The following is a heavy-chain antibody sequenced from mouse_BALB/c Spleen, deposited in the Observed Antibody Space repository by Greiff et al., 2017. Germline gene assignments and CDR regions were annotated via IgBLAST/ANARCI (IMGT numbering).Heavy chain of an antibody. J-gene: IGHJ3*01. V-gene: IGHV5-9-4*01. CDR3: ARDQTARATYAY. CDR2: ISSGGSYT. Sequence: EVMLVESGGGLVKPGGSLKLSCAASGFTFSSYAMSWVRQSPEKRLEWVAEISSGGSYTYYPDTVTGRFTISRDNAKNTLYLEMSSLRSEDTAMYYCARDQTARATYAYWGQGTLVTVSA. D-gene: IGHD3-2*01. CDR1: GFTFSSYA.